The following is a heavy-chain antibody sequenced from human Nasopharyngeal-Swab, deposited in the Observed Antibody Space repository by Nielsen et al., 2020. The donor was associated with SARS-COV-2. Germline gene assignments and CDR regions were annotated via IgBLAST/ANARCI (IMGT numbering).Heavy chain of an antibody. CDR3: AKGSSHYTSGWFDY. CDR2: ISWNSGSI. D-gene: IGHD6-19*01. Sequence: SLRLSCAASGFAFDDYAMHWVRQAPGKGLEWVSGISWNSGSIGYADSVKGRFTTSRDNAKNSLYLQMNSLGAEDTALYYCAKGSSHYTSGWFDYWGQGTLVTVSS. V-gene: IGHV3-9*01. CDR1: GFAFDDYA. J-gene: IGHJ4*02.